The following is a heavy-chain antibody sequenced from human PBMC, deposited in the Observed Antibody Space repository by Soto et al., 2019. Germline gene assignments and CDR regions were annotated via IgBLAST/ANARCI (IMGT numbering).Heavy chain of an antibody. Sequence: QVQLVQSGAEMKKPGSSVKISCQSSGGTFNTYAMNWVRQAPGQGPEWMGDISPMFGAANYAPKFQGRVTITADESTGTPYMPLSSMTPGETALYFCASEFQVSPPVFVYWGQGTLVTVSS. CDR2: ISPMFGAA. CDR3: ASEFQVSPPVFVY. J-gene: IGHJ4*02. CDR1: GGTFNTYA. D-gene: IGHD2-15*01. V-gene: IGHV1-69*19.